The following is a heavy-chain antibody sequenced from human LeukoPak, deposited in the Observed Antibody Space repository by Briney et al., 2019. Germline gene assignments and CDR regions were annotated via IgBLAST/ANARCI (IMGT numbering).Heavy chain of an antibody. CDR1: GDSISSYY. V-gene: IGHV4-59*01. D-gene: IGHD6-13*01. Sequence: SETLSLTCTVSGDSISSYYWSWIRQPPGKGLEWIGYIHYSGSTNYNPSLKSRVTISVDTSKNQFSLILSSVTTADTAVYYCAREVVAAAGTVDYWGQGTLVTVSS. CDR2: IHYSGST. CDR3: AREVVAAAGTVDY. J-gene: IGHJ4*02.